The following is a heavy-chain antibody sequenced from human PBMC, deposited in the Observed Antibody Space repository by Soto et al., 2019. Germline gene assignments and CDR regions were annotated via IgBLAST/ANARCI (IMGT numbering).Heavy chain of an antibody. CDR2: IYHNGRA. CDR3: ARADSVPVAKGFGL. J-gene: IGHJ4*02. Sequence: PSETLSLTCDVSGASIKSDTWWTWVRQSPGKGLEWIGEIYHNGRAFDNPSLKGRVTISIDKSNNQFSLNLTSVTAADTAVYYCARADSVPVAKGFGLWGQGTLVTVSS. V-gene: IGHV4-4*02. CDR1: GASIKSDTW.